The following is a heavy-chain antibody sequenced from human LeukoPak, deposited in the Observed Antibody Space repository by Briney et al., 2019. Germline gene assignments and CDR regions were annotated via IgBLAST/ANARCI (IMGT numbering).Heavy chain of an antibody. Sequence: SETLSLTCTVSGGSISSYYWGWIRQPPGKGLEWIGSFYYGGNTYYNPPLKTRVTISVDTSRNQCSLKLTSVTAADTAVYYCAAESGTPTRHEYWGGGTLVTVSS. D-gene: IGHD1-1*01. CDR1: GGSISSYY. V-gene: IGHV4-39*07. CDR3: AAESGTPTRHEY. CDR2: FYYGGNT. J-gene: IGHJ4*02.